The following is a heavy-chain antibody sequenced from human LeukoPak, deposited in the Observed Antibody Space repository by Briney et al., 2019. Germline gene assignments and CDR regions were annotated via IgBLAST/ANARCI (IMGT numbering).Heavy chain of an antibody. CDR2: ISWNSGSI. V-gene: IGHV3-9*01. Sequence: GGSLRLSCAGSGFIFNNYAMHWVRQPPGKGLEWVSGISWNSGSIDYADSVKGRFTISRDNAKNSLYLQMNSQRVEDTAFYYCAKDNRRHYTSGPNPDSLHWGQGALVTVSS. CDR3: AKDNRRHYTSGPNPDSLH. J-gene: IGHJ4*02. CDR1: GFIFNNYA. D-gene: IGHD6-19*01.